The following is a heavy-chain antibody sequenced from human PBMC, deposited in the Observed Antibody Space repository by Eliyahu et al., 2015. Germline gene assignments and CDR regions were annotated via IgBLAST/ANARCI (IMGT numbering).Heavy chain of an antibody. J-gene: IGHJ4*02. V-gene: IGHV1-2*02. CDR3: AVGSDF. D-gene: IGHD2-2*01. CDR2: VNPDGGGT. CDR1: GYNFIAFH. Sequence: QVQVVQSGAEVEKPGXSVKVSCRTSGYNFIAFHIHXVRQAPGHGLEWMGWVNPDGGGTSYAQQFQGRVTMTRDTSISTAFMELTRLKSDDTAVYFCAVGSDFWGQGTLVTVSS.